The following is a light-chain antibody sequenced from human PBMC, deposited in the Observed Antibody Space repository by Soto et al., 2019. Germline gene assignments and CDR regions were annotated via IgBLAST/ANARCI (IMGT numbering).Light chain of an antibody. Sequence: DIQMTQSPSTLSASVGDRVTITCRASQSIGSWLAWYQQKPGKAPKLLIYKASSLESGVPSRFSGSGSGTEFTLTISSLQPDDFATYYCQQYNNYPAVWTFGQGTKLEIK. J-gene: IGKJ2*02. V-gene: IGKV1-5*03. CDR2: KAS. CDR1: QSIGSW. CDR3: QQYNNYPAVWT.